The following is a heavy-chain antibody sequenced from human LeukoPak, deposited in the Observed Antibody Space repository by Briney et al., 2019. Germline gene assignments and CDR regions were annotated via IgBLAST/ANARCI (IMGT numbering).Heavy chain of an antibody. Sequence: GRSLRLSCAASGSTFSGYPTHWVRQTPGKGLEWVAVISYDGSDKHYADSVKGRFTISRDNAKNTQYLQMNSLRAEDTGIYYCVKSGIAAAGQRGYFDYWGQGTLVTVSS. D-gene: IGHD6-13*01. V-gene: IGHV3-30-3*01. CDR1: GSTFSGYP. J-gene: IGHJ4*02. CDR2: ISYDGSDK. CDR3: VKSGIAAAGQRGYFDY.